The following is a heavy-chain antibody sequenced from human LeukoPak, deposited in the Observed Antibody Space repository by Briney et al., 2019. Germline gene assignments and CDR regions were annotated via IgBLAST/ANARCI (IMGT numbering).Heavy chain of an antibody. Sequence: SETLSLTCTVSGYSISSGYLWGWIRQPPGKGLEWIGSIDGSGSTNYNPSLKSRVTISVDTSKNQLSLKLSSVTAADTAVYYCARGALGGNNWFDPWGQGTLVTVSS. CDR3: ARGALGGNNWFDP. V-gene: IGHV4-38-2*02. J-gene: IGHJ5*02. CDR1: GYSISSGYL. CDR2: IDGSGST. D-gene: IGHD3-16*01.